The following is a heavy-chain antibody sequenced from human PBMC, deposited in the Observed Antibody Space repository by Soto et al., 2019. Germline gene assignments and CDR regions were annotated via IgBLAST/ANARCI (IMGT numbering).Heavy chain of an antibody. Sequence: EVQLVESGGGLVQPGGSLRLSCAASGFTFSSYWMHWVRQAPGKGLVWVSRINSDGSSTSYADSVKGRFTISRDNAKNTLYLQMTGLRADDTAVYYCASYSSTWHAVDYWGQGTLVTVSS. CDR1: GFTFSSYW. D-gene: IGHD6-13*01. CDR3: ASYSSTWHAVDY. CDR2: INSDGSST. V-gene: IGHV3-74*01. J-gene: IGHJ4*02.